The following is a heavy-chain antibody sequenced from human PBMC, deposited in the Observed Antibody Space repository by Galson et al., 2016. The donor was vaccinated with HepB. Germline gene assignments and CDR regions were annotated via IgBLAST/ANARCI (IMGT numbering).Heavy chain of an antibody. Sequence: SLRLSCAVSGFRLSDYGMHWVRQTPDKGPEWVSAISGSGDRTYYSDSVKGRFAISRDNSKSTLFLQMNSLRPEDTAVYYCAKDGFFCDSRRAYYFDDWGQGTLVTVSS. D-gene: IGHD3-22*01. J-gene: IGHJ4*02. CDR2: ISGSGDRT. CDR1: GFRLSDYG. V-gene: IGHV3-NL1*01. CDR3: AKDGFFCDSRRAYYFDD.